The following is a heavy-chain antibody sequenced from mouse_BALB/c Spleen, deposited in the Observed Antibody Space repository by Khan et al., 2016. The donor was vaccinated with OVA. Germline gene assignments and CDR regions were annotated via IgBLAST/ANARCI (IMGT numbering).Heavy chain of an antibody. J-gene: IGHJ2*01. CDR1: GFSLTSYG. D-gene: IGHD1-3*01. Sequence: QVQLKESGPGLVAPSQSLSITCTVSGFSLTSYGVHWVRQPPGKGLEWLGVIWAGGSTNYNSALIFRVSISKDNSKSQVFLKMNSLQTDDTVMYYCARLEDIWGQGTTLTVSS. CDR3: ARLEDI. V-gene: IGHV2-9*02. CDR2: IWAGGST.